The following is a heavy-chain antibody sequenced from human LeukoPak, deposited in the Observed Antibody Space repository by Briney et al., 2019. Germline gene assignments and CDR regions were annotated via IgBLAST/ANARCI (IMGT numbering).Heavy chain of an antibody. CDR3: AREVEYSFDY. Sequence: GGSLRLSCSASGFTFGSYWMHWVRQAPGKGLVWVSRINGDGSSTSYADYVKGRFTIPRDNAKNTLILQMNSLGAEDTAVYYCAREVEYSFDYWGRGTLVTVSS. J-gene: IGHJ4*02. CDR1: GFTFGSYW. V-gene: IGHV3-74*01. CDR2: INGDGSST. D-gene: IGHD2/OR15-2a*01.